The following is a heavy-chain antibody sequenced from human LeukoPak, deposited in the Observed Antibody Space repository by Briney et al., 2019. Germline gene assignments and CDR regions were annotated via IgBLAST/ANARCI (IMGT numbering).Heavy chain of an antibody. D-gene: IGHD4-17*01. CDR3: ARHDDYGDYGVY. CDR2: IYYSGST. Sequence: SETLSLTCTVSGGSISSGGYYWSWIRQHPGKGLEWIGYIYYSGSTNYNPSLKSRVTISVDTSKNQFSLKLSSVTAADTAVYYCARHDDYGDYGVYWGQGTLVTVSS. V-gene: IGHV4-61*08. CDR1: GGSISSGGYY. J-gene: IGHJ4*02.